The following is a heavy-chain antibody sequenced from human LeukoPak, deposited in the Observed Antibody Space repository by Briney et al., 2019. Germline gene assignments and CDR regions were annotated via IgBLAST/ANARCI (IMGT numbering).Heavy chain of an antibody. J-gene: IGHJ4*02. D-gene: IGHD1-7*01. Sequence: GGSLRLSCAASGFTFGSFTMNWVRQAPGKGVEWVSSISFSSTFRHFSDSVQGRFNISRDNTKNSLYLEMNSLRAEDTAVYYCAAKVELRSNGPYFNSWGQGTLVTVSS. CDR2: ISFSSTFR. CDR3: AAKVELRSNGPYFNS. V-gene: IGHV3-21*04. CDR1: GFTFGSFT.